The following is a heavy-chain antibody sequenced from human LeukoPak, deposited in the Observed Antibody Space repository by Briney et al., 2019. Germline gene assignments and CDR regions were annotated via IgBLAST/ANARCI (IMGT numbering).Heavy chain of an antibody. D-gene: IGHD6-13*01. V-gene: IGHV3-23*01. CDR1: GFTFSSYA. Sequence: GGSLRLSCAASGFTFSSYAMSWVRQAPGKGLEWVSAISGSGGSTYYADSVKGRFTISRDNSKNTLYLQMIGLRAEDTAVYYCAKGTYSSNWLFDYWGQGTLVTVSS. CDR3: AKGTYSSNWLFDY. J-gene: IGHJ4*02. CDR2: ISGSGGST.